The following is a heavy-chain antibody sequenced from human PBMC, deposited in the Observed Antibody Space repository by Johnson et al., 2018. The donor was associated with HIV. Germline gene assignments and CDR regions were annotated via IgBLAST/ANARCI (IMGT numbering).Heavy chain of an antibody. CDR3: ASDYYYDSSAILGAVES. V-gene: IGHV3-48*04. J-gene: IGHJ3*02. Sequence: VQLVESGGGVVQPGRSLRLSCAASGFTFSSYAMHWVRQAPGKGLEWVSAISGSGRTINYADSEKGRVIISRDNAKNSLYLQMKRLRAEDTAVYYWASDYYYDSSAILGAVESWGQGTMVNV. CDR1: GFTFSSYA. CDR2: ISGSGRTI. D-gene: IGHD3-22*01.